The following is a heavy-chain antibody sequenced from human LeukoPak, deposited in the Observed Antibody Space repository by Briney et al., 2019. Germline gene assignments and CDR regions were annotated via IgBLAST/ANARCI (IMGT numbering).Heavy chain of an antibody. CDR3: AREFEGSASGAGY. J-gene: IGHJ4*02. CDR1: GLTFSRYS. V-gene: IGHV3-21*01. CDR2: MSSSSGLI. D-gene: IGHD1-26*01. Sequence: GYSLRLSCAASGLTFSRYSMNWVRQAPGKGLEWVSSMSSSSGLIYYADSVKGRFTVSRDNAKKSLYLQMNSLRAEDTAVYYCAREFEGSASGAGYWGQGTLVTFSS.